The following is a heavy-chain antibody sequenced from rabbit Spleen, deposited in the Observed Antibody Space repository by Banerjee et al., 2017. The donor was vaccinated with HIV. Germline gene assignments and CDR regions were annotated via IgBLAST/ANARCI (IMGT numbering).Heavy chain of an antibody. V-gene: IGHV1S47*01. J-gene: IGHJ4*01. CDR2: IYNGDGST. CDR3: ARDAGSYDYIDGYFNL. D-gene: IGHD8-1*01. CDR1: GFDFSTDA. Sequence: QQQLEESGGGLVQPEGSLKLSCKASGFDFSTDAMCWVRQAPGKGPEWIACIYNGDGSTYYASWVNGRFTISKTSSTTVTLQMTSLTAADTATYFCARDAGSYDYIDGYFNLWGQGTLVTVS.